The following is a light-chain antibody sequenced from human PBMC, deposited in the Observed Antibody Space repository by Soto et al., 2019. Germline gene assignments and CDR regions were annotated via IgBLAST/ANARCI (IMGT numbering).Light chain of an antibody. J-gene: IGKJ5*01. V-gene: IGKV3-11*01. Sequence: EIVVTQAPATLSLSPGEGATLSCRAGQSVSSYLAWYQQKPGQAPRLLIYDASNRATGIPARFSGSGSGTDFTLTISRVEAEDVGVYYCMQGTHWPITFGQGTRLEI. CDR1: QSVSSY. CDR3: MQGTHWPIT. CDR2: DAS.